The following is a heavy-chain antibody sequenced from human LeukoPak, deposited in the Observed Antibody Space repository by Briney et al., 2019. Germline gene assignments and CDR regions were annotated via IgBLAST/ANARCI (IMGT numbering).Heavy chain of an antibody. J-gene: IGHJ5*02. D-gene: IGHD3-10*01. CDR3: ARDGSGSYFGWFDP. CDR1: GYTFTSYG. CDR2: MNPNSGNT. Sequence: ASVKVSCKASGYTFTSYGISWVRQATGQGLEWMGWMNPNSGNTGYAQKFQGRVTMTRNTSISTAYMELSSLRSEDTAVYYCARDGSGSYFGWFDPWGQGTLVTVSS. V-gene: IGHV1-8*02.